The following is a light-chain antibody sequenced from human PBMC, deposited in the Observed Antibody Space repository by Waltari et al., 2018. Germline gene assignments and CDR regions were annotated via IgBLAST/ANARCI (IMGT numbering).Light chain of an antibody. CDR2: GAS. J-gene: IGKJ4*01. CDR3: HQSGGSGRA. Sequence: DNVLTQSPGTLSLSPGESATLSCRARQRVGDTYLAWYQQKPGQAPRLLIYGASTRATGIPDRFSGSGSGTDFTLTISRLEPEDVAVYYCHQSGGSGRAFGGGTKVEIK. CDR1: QRVGDTY. V-gene: IGKV3-20*01.